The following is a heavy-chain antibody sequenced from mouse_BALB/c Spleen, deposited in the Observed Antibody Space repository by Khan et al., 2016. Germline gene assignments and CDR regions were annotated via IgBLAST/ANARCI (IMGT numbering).Heavy chain of an antibody. J-gene: IGHJ4*01. D-gene: IGHD1-1*01. CDR3: ARSPTKAMDY. Sequence: QIQLVQSGPELKKPGETVKISCKASGYTFTNYGMNWVKQAPGKGLKWMGWINTYTGEPTYADDFKGRFAFSLETSASTAYLQINNLKNEDTATYFCARSPTKAMDYWGQGTSVTVSS. V-gene: IGHV9-3-1*01. CDR1: GYTFTNYG. CDR2: INTYTGEP.